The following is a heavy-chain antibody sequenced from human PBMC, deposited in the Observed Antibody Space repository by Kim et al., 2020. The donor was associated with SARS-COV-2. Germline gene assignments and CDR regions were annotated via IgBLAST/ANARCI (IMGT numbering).Heavy chain of an antibody. D-gene: IGHD1-26*01. CDR3: VKASGTYYRAFHL. V-gene: IGHV3-72*01. CDR1: GFTFSYNY. J-gene: IGHJ3*01. Sequence: GGSLRLSCVASGFTFSYNYMNWVRQAPGKGLEWVGRTRNEGQSDTTEYAASVKGRFTVSRDDSRNSLYLQMNSLKIEDTAVYYCVKASGTYYRAFHLWCQGPMLPVPS. CDR2: TRNEGQSDTT.